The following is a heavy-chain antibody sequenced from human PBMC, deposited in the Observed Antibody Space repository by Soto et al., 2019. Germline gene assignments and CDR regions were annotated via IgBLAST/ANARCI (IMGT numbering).Heavy chain of an antibody. D-gene: IGHD3-10*01. Sequence: QMQLVESGGGVVQPGRSLRLSCAASAFTFSSYSMHWVRQAPGKGLEWVAVISYDGSNTYYADSVKGRFTISRDTSKDTLYLQMNSLSAEDSAVYHCARGQLWFAELSSPPFDYWGQGTLVTVSS. J-gene: IGHJ4*02. V-gene: IGHV3-30*04. CDR3: ARGQLWFAELSSPPFDY. CDR2: ISYDGSNT. CDR1: AFTFSSYS.